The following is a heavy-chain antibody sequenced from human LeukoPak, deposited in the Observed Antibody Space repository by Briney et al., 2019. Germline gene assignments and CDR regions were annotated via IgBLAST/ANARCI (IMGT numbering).Heavy chain of an antibody. D-gene: IGHD1-7*01. CDR2: INHSGST. CDR1: GGSFSGYY. CDR3: ARITGTTFMDY. Sequence: PSETLSLTCAVYGGSFSGYYWSWFRQPPGKGLEWIGEINHSGSTNYNPSLKSRVTISVDTSKNQFSLKLSSVTAADTAVYYCARITGTTFMDYWGQGTLVTVSS. V-gene: IGHV4-34*01. J-gene: IGHJ4*02.